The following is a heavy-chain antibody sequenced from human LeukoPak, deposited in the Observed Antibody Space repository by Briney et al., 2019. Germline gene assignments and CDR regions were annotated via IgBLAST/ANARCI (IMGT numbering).Heavy chain of an antibody. Sequence: GGSLRLSCAASGFTFSSSGMHWVRQAPGKGLEWVAVISYDGSNKYYVDSVKGRFTISGDNSKNTLHLQMNSLRAEDTAVYYCAKDIGTINYYYGMDVWGQGTTVTVSS. V-gene: IGHV3-30*18. CDR1: GFTFSSSG. J-gene: IGHJ6*02. CDR3: AKDIGTINYYYGMDV. CDR2: ISYDGSNK. D-gene: IGHD1-26*01.